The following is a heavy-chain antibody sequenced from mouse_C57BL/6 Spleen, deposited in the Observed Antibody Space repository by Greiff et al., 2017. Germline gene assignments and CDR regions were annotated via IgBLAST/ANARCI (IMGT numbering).Heavy chain of an antibody. V-gene: IGHV5-12*01. D-gene: IGHD2-2*01. CDR3: ARWLRGGYYFDY. Sequence: DVMLVESGGGLVQPGGSLKLSCAASGFTFSDYYMYWVRQTPEKRLEWVAYISNGGGSTYYPDTVKGRFTISRDNAKNTLYLQMSRLKSEDTAMYYCARWLRGGYYFDYWGQGTTLTVSS. CDR1: GFTFSDYY. J-gene: IGHJ2*01. CDR2: ISNGGGST.